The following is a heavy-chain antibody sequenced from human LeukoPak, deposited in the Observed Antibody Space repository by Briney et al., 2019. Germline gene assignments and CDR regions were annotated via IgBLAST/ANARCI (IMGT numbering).Heavy chain of an antibody. V-gene: IGHV1-18*01. CDR2: ISPYNGNT. CDR1: GYTFTTYG. D-gene: IGHD3-10*01. Sequence: GASVKVSCKASGYTFTTYGISWVRQAPGQGLEWMGWISPYNGNTKYAQKVQGRVTMTTDTSTSTAYMELRSLRSDDTAVYYCARDQTQTWFGEGLWYFDYWGQGTLVTVSS. J-gene: IGHJ4*02. CDR3: ARDQTQTWFGEGLWYFDY.